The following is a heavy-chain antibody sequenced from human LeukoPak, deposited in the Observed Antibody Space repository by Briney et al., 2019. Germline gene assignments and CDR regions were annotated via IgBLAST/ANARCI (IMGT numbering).Heavy chain of an antibody. D-gene: IGHD3-16*01. V-gene: IGHV4-39*01. CDR1: GGSISSSSYY. J-gene: IGHJ2*01. Sequence: PSETLSLTCTVSGGSISSSSYYWGWIRQPLGKGLEWIGSIYYSGSTNYNPSLKSRVTISVDTSKNQFSLKLSSVTAADTAVYYCARQGGYFDLWGRGTLVTVSS. CDR3: ARQGGYFDL. CDR2: IYYSGST.